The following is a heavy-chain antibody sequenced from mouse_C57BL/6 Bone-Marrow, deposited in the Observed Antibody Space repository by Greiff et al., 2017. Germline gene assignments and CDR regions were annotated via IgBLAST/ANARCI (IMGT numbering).Heavy chain of an antibody. CDR3: TRGAAWFAY. CDR1: GFTFSSYA. V-gene: IGHV5-9-1*02. Sequence: EVKVVESGEGLVKPGGSLKLSCAASGFTFSSYAMSWVRQTPEKRLEWVAYISSGGDYIYYADTVKGRFTISRDNARNTLYLQMSSLKSEVSAIYYCTRGAAWFAYWGPGTRVTVSA. J-gene: IGHJ3*01. CDR2: ISSGGDYI.